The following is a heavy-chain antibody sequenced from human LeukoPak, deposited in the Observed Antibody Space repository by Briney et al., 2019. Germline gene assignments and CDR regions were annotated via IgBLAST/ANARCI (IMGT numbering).Heavy chain of an antibody. D-gene: IGHD6-19*01. V-gene: IGHV3-23*01. CDR3: AIGHSSGSIPPYFQH. J-gene: IGHJ1*01. CDR1: GFTFSSYA. Sequence: GGSLRLSCAASGFTFSSYAMSWVRQAPGKWLEWVSAISGSGGSTYYADSVKGRFTISRDNSKNTLYLQMNSLRAEDTAVYYCAIGHSSGSIPPYFQHWGQGTLVTVSS. CDR2: ISGSGGST.